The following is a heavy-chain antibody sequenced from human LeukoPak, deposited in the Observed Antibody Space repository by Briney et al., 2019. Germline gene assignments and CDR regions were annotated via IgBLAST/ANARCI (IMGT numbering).Heavy chain of an antibody. D-gene: IGHD5-24*01. Sequence: PGGSLRLSCAASGFTFSSYGMHWVRQAPGKGLEWVAVIWYDGSNKYYADSVKGRFTISRDNSKNTLYLQMNSLRAEDTAVYYCARALVEMATPLDYWGQGTLVTVSS. CDR2: IWYDGSNK. CDR1: GFTFSSYG. V-gene: IGHV3-30*19. CDR3: ARALVEMATPLDY. J-gene: IGHJ4*02.